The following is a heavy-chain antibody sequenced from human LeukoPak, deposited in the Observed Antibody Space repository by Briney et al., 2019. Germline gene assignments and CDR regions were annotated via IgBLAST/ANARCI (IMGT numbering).Heavy chain of an antibody. Sequence: GGSLRLSCAASGFTFSSYEMNWVRQAPGKGLEWVSYISSSGSTIYYADSVKGRFTISRDNAKNSLYLQMNSLRAEDTAVCYCAELGITMIGGVWGKGTTVTISS. D-gene: IGHD3-10*02. CDR1: GFTFSSYE. J-gene: IGHJ6*04. V-gene: IGHV3-48*03. CDR2: ISSSGSTI. CDR3: AELGITMIGGV.